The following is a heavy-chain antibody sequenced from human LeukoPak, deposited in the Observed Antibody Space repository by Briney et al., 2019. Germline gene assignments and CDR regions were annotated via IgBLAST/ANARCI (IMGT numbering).Heavy chain of an antibody. CDR3: ASTHNGYSYGSDAFDI. CDR2: INPNSGGT. V-gene: IGHV1-2*02. D-gene: IGHD5-18*01. J-gene: IGHJ3*02. Sequence: ASVKVSCKASGYTFTGYYMHWVRQAPGQGLEWMGWINPNSGGTNYAQKLQGRVTMTTDTSTSTAYMELSSLRSEDTAVYYCASTHNGYSYGSDAFDIWGQGTMVTVSS. CDR1: GYTFTGYY.